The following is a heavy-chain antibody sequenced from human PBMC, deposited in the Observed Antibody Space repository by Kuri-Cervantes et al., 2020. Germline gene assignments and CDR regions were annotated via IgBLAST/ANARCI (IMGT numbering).Heavy chain of an antibody. D-gene: IGHD3-22*01. Sequence: ASVKVSCKASGYTFTSYAMHWVRQARGQRLEWMGWINAGNGNTKYSQNFQGRVTITRDTSASTAYMELSSLRSEDTAVYYCARDDGVITMIVEDSHDAFDIWGQGTMVTVSS. CDR2: INAGNGNT. V-gene: IGHV1-3*01. CDR1: GYTFTSYA. J-gene: IGHJ3*02. CDR3: ARDDGVITMIVEDSHDAFDI.